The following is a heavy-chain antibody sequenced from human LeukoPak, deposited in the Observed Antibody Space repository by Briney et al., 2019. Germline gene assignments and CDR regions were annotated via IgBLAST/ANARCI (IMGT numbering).Heavy chain of an antibody. Sequence: ASVKVSCKASGYTFTGYYIHWVRQAPGQGLEWMGWLNPKSGGTNYAQNFQGRVTMTRDTIINTAYMEVSRLRSDDTAVYYCARNDWNDPWFDPWGQGTLVTVSS. J-gene: IGHJ5*02. CDR1: GYTFTGYY. V-gene: IGHV1-2*02. CDR2: LNPKSGGT. D-gene: IGHD1-1*01. CDR3: ARNDWNDPWFDP.